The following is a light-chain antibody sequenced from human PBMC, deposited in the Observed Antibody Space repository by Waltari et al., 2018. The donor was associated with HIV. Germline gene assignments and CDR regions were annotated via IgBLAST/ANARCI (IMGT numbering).Light chain of an antibody. CDR2: ESD. CDR3: AAWDNYLNAWV. CDR1: SSTIGSHF. Sequence: QSVLTQPPSTSATPGQRVTILCSGASSTIGSHFVSWYQHLPGATPTLLIYESDRRPSGVPDRFSGSESGTSASLAISGLRSEDEADYYCAAWDNYLNAWVFGGGTRVTVL. J-gene: IGLJ3*02. V-gene: IGLV1-47*01.